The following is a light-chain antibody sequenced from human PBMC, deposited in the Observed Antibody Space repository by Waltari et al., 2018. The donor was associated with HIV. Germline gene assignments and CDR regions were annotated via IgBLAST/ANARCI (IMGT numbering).Light chain of an antibody. CDR1: ALPTQY. CDR2: KDK. Sequence: SYELTQPPSVSVSPGQTARITCSGDALPTQYAYWYQQKPGQAPVLVIYKDKERPSGIPERFSGSSSGTTVTLTISGVQTEDEADYYCQSADSTGTYPDVFGPGTKVTVL. J-gene: IGLJ1*01. CDR3: QSADSTGTYPDV. V-gene: IGLV3-25*03.